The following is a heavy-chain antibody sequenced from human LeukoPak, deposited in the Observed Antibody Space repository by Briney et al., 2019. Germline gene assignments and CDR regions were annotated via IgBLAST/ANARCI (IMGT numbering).Heavy chain of an antibody. CDR3: TTPIVVVPAANYYYYGMDV. V-gene: IGHV3-15*01. Sequence: GGSLRLSCAASGFTFSNAWMSRVRQAPGKGLEWVGRIKSKTDGGTTDYAAPVKGRFTISRDDSKNTLYLQMNSLKTEDTAVYYCTTPIVVVPAANYYYYGMDVWGKGTTVTVSS. D-gene: IGHD2-2*01. CDR1: GFTFSNAW. CDR2: IKSKTDGGTT. J-gene: IGHJ6*04.